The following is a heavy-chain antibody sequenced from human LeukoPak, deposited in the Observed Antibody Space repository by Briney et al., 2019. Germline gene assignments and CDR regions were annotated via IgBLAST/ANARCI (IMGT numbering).Heavy chain of an antibody. CDR1: GGSISSSSYY. J-gene: IGHJ4*02. D-gene: IGHD3-22*01. V-gene: IGHV4-39*02. Sequence: SETLSLTCTVSGGSISSSSYYWGWIRQPPGKGLEWIGSTYYSGSTYYNPSLKSRVTISVDTSKNQFSLKLSSVTAADTAVYYCARDRIDDSTYYDYWGQGTLVTVSS. CDR2: TYYSGST. CDR3: ARDRIDDSTYYDY.